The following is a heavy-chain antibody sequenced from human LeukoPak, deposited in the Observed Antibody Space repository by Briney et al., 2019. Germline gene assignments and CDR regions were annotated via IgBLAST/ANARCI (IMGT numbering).Heavy chain of an antibody. V-gene: IGHV4-59*08. CDR1: GVSISNYY. D-gene: IGHD4/OR15-4a*01. Sequence: SETLSLTCSVSGVSISNYYWTWIRQPPGKGLEWVGYVYYSGNTNYNPSLKSRVTISVDTSKKQLSLRLTSVTAADTAVYYCARRPGEYGGNDFDYWGQGTLVTVSS. CDR3: ARRPGEYGGNDFDY. J-gene: IGHJ4*02. CDR2: VYYSGNT.